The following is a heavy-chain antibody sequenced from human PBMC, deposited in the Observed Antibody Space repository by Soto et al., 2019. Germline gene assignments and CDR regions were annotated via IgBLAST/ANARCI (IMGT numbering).Heavy chain of an antibody. D-gene: IGHD4-17*01. CDR3: ARYYGDAPFDY. Sequence: GGSLRLSCAASGFTFSSYSMNWVRQAPGKGLEWVSSISSGSSYIYYADSVKGRFTISRDNAKNSLYLQMNSLRAEDTAVYYCARYYGDAPFDYWGQGTLVTVSS. CDR2: ISSGSSYI. CDR1: GFTFSSYS. V-gene: IGHV3-21*01. J-gene: IGHJ4*02.